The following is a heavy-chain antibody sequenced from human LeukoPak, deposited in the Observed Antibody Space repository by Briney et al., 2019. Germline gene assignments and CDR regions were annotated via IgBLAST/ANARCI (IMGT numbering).Heavy chain of an antibody. Sequence: PGGSLRLSCAASGFTFSDYYMSWIRQAPGKGLEWVSYITSSSSYTNYADSVKGRFTISRDNSKNTLYLQMNSLRAEDTAVYYCASCSGGYYFDYWGQGTLVTVSS. D-gene: IGHD2-8*02. CDR1: GFTFSDYY. CDR3: ASCSGGYYFDY. J-gene: IGHJ4*02. V-gene: IGHV3-11*06. CDR2: ITSSSSYT.